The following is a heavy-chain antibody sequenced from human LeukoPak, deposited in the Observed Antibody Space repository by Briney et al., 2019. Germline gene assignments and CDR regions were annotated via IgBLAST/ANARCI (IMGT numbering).Heavy chain of an antibody. V-gene: IGHV3-23*01. D-gene: IGHD5-24*01. CDR3: AKDIQLST. CDR1: GFNVRSNY. CDR2: IGASGEST. Sequence: PGGSLRLSCAASGFNVRSNYMSWVRQAPGKGLEWVSLIGASGESTYYADSVKGRFTISRDNSKNTLSLQMNSLRVEDTAMYFCAKDIQLSTWGLGTMVTVSS. J-gene: IGHJ3*01.